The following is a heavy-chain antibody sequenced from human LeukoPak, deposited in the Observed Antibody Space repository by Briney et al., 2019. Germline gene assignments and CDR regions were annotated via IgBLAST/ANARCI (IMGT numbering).Heavy chain of an antibody. J-gene: IGHJ4*02. CDR2: INHSGST. CDR1: GGSFSGYD. CDR3: ARASGFSFFDY. D-gene: IGHD5-12*01. Sequence: SETLSLTCAVYGGSFSGYDWSWIRQPPGKGLEWIGEINHSGSTNYNPSLKSRVTISVDTSKNQFSLKLSSVTAADTAVYYCARASGFSFFDYWGQGTLVTVSS. V-gene: IGHV4-34*01.